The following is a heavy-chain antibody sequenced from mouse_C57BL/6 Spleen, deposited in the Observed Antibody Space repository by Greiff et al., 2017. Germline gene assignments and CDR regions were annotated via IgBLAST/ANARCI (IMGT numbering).Heavy chain of an antibody. Sequence: EVQVVESGGDLVKPGGSLKLSCAASGFTFSSYGMSWVHQTPDKRLEWVATISSGGSYTYYPDSVKGRFTISRDNAKNTLYLQMSSLKSEDTAMYYCARRPVYAMDYWGQGTSVTVSS. CDR1: GFTFSSYG. CDR3: ARRPVYAMDY. V-gene: IGHV5-6*01. CDR2: ISSGGSYT. J-gene: IGHJ4*01.